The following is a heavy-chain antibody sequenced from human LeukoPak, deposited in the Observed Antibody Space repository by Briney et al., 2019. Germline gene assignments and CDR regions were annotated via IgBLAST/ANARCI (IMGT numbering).Heavy chain of an antibody. V-gene: IGHV3-23*01. D-gene: IGHD6-13*01. Sequence: PGGSLRLSCAASGFTFSSYAMSWALQAPGKGLEWVSAISGSGGSTYYADSVKGRFTISRDNSKNTLYLQMNSLRAEDTAVYYCAKGQVVAAAGTADYWGQGTLVTVSS. CDR2: ISGSGGST. CDR3: AKGQVVAAAGTADY. CDR1: GFTFSSYA. J-gene: IGHJ4*02.